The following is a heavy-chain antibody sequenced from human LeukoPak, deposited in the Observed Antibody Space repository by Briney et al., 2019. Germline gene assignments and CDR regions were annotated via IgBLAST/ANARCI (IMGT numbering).Heavy chain of an antibody. V-gene: IGHV4-34*01. CDR2: ILHSGST. Sequence: PSETLSLTCAVYGGSFSNYYWSWIRQSPGKGLEWIGEILHSGSTNYNPSLKSRVTISVDTAKNQFSLKLSSVTAADTAVYYCARGVYDFWGPRTSFEIWGQGTKVTVSS. D-gene: IGHD3-3*01. CDR3: ARGVYDFWGPRTSFEI. J-gene: IGHJ3*02. CDR1: GGSFSNYY.